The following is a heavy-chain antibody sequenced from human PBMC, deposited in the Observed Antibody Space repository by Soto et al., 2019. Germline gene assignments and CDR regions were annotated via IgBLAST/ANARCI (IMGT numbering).Heavy chain of an antibody. D-gene: IGHD6-19*01. CDR3: ARDREGYSSGWAELNDAFDI. Sequence: SETLSLTCTVSGGSISSGGYYWSWIRQHPGKGLEWIGYIYYSGSTYYNPSLKSRVTISVDTSKNQFSLKLSSVTAADTAVYYCARDREGYSSGWAELNDAFDIWGQGTMVTVSS. CDR2: IYYSGST. V-gene: IGHV4-31*03. J-gene: IGHJ3*02. CDR1: GGSISSGGYY.